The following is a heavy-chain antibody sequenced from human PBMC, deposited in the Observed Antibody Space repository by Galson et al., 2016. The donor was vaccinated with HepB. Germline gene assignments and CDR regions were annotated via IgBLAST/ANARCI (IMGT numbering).Heavy chain of an antibody. CDR3: VPHLTETPDYFHF. J-gene: IGHJ4*02. V-gene: IGHV3-30*04. CDR1: GFTFRSYV. D-gene: IGHD1-20*01. Sequence: SLRLSCAASGFTFRSYVTHWVRHPPGKGLEWVAVTSSDERVKFYAASVRGRFTISREHSKNTLYLQMDRLTTADTAVYYCVPHLTETPDYFHFWGQGTLVTVSS. CDR2: TSSDERVK.